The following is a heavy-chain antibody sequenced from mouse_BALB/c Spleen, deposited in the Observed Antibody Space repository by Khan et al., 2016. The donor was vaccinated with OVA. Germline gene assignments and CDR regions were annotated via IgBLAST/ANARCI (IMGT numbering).Heavy chain of an antibody. CDR3: AREEALYYFDY. V-gene: IGHV1S132*01. J-gene: IGHJ2*01. Sequence: VQLQESGAELVRPGASVKVSCKTSGYTFTNYWIHWVKQRSGQGLEWIARIYPGTDNTYYNEKLKDKATLNVDKSTSTAYMQLSSLKSEDSAVYFCAREEALYYFDYWGQGTTLTVSS. D-gene: IGHD3-2*02. CDR1: GYTFTNYW. CDR2: IYPGTDNT.